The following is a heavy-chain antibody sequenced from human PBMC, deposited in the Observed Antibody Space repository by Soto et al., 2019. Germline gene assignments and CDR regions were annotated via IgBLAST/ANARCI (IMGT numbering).Heavy chain of an antibody. D-gene: IGHD6-19*01. CDR2: TIPMFDTA. Sequence: QVHLVQSGAEVKKPGSSVKVSCKASGGSFSNYIFAWVRQAPGQGLEWMGGTIPMFDTAQYAQKLQGRVTITEDESTSIVDLDLSGLTSDDSAVYYCARGLFGQQWLVGFDTWGQGTLVTVSS. V-gene: IGHV1-69*01. CDR3: ARGLFGQQWLVGFDT. J-gene: IGHJ4*02. CDR1: GGSFSNYI.